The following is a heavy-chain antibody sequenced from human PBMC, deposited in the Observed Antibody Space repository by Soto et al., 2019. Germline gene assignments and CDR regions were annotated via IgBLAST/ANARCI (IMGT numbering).Heavy chain of an antibody. Sequence: GASVKVSCKASGYTFTSYAMHWVRQAPGQRLEWMGWINAGNGNTKYSQKFQGRVTITRDTSASTAYMELSSLRSEDTAVYYCARSQTIFGVVDAFDIWGQGTMVTVSS. J-gene: IGHJ3*02. CDR3: ARSQTIFGVVDAFDI. CDR2: INAGNGNT. V-gene: IGHV1-3*01. CDR1: GYTFTSYA. D-gene: IGHD3-3*01.